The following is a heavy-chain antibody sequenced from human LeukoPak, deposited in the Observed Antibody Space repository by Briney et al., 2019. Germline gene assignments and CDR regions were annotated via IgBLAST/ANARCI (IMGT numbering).Heavy chain of an antibody. CDR2: ISGSGGST. D-gene: IGHD3-9*01. V-gene: IGHV3-23*02. Sequence: GSLRLSSTASGFTFSNYAMSWVRHAPGKELEWVSAISGSGGSTYYGHSVKGRFTISRHNSKNTLYLQMNSLRAEDTAVYYCAKPLYEILTGYSGWGRGTLVTVSS. CDR1: GFTFSNYA. CDR3: AKPLYEILTGYSG. J-gene: IGHJ4*02.